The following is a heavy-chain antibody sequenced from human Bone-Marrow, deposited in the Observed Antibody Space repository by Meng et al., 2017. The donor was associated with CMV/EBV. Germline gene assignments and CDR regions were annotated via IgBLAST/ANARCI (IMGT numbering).Heavy chain of an antibody. D-gene: IGHD4-17*01. V-gene: IGHV3-21*01. CDR2: ITSSSGYI. Sequence: GESLKISCAASGFTFSSYEMNWVRQAPGKGLECVASITSSSGYIYYADSVKGRFTISRDNAKNSLYLQMNSLRAEDTAVYYCARDPLPSSDYGDPDGDYWGQGTLVTVSS. CDR3: ARDPLPSSDYGDPDGDY. J-gene: IGHJ4*02. CDR1: GFTFSSYE.